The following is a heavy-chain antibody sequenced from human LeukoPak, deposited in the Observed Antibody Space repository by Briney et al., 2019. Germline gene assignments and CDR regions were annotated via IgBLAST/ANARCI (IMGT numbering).Heavy chain of an antibody. CDR2: IYSGGRT. D-gene: IGHD3-22*01. CDR3: ARVYSGSFDY. V-gene: IGHV3-66*01. J-gene: IGHJ4*02. CDR1: GGSFSGYY. Sequence: PSETLSLTCAVYGGSFSGYYWSWVRQAPGKGLEWVSIIYSGGRTNYADSLKGRFTISGDNSKNTLYLQMNSLRAEDTAVYYCARVYSGSFDYWGQGTLVTVSS.